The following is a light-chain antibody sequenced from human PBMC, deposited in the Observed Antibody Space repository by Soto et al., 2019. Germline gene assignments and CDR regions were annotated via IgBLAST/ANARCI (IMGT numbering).Light chain of an antibody. CDR3: QQYYSYPRA. V-gene: IGKV1-6*01. Sequence: AIPITQSPSSLSASVGDRVPITFRASQGIRNDLGWYQQKPGKAPKLLIYAASSLQSGVPSRFSGSGSGTDFTLTISCLQSEDFATYYCQQYYSYPRAFGQGTKVDIK. CDR1: QGIRND. CDR2: AAS. J-gene: IGKJ1*01.